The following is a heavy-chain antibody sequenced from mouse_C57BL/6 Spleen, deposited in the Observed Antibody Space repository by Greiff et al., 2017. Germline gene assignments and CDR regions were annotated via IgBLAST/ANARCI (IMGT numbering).Heavy chain of an antibody. J-gene: IGHJ2*01. CDR2: IDPNSGGT. V-gene: IGHV1-72*01. CDR3: ASDTTVVEGQCYFDY. Sequence: QVQLQQPGAELVKPGASVKLSCKASGYTFTSYWMHWVKQRPGRGLEWIGRIDPNSGGTKYNEKFKSKATLTVDKSSSTAYMQLSSLTSEDSAVYYCASDTTVVEGQCYFDYWGQGTTLTVSS. D-gene: IGHD1-1*01. CDR1: GYTFTSYW.